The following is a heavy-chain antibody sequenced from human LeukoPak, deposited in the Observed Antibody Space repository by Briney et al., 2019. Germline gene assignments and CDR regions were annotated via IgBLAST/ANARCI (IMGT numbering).Heavy chain of an antibody. V-gene: IGHV3-7*01. J-gene: IGHJ4*02. D-gene: IGHD2-2*01. Sequence: PGGSLRLSCAASGFTFSSYWMSWVRQAPGKGLEWVANIKQDGSEKYYVDSVKGRFTISRDNAKNSLYLQMNSLRAEDTAVYYCARVGSTSSLDFDYWGQGTLVTVSS. CDR3: ARVGSTSSLDFDY. CDR1: GFTFSSYW. CDR2: IKQDGSEK.